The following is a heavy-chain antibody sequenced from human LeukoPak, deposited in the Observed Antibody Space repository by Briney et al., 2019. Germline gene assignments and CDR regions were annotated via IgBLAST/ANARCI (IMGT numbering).Heavy chain of an antibody. Sequence: GGSLRLSCAASGFTFDDYAMHWVRQAPGKGLEWVSLISWDGGSTYYADSVKGRFTISRDNSKNSLYLQMNSLRAEDAALYYCAKDSRYYYYMDVWGKGTTVTVSS. CDR3: AKDSRYYYYMDV. V-gene: IGHV3-43D*03. J-gene: IGHJ6*03. CDR2: ISWDGGST. CDR1: GFTFDDYA.